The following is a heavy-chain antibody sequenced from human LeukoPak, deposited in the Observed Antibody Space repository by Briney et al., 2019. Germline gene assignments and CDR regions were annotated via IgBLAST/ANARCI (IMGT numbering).Heavy chain of an antibody. J-gene: IGHJ6*02. Sequence: GGSLRLSCAASGLTFSISAMNWVRQAPGRGLEWVSSIISSSGYIHYADSVKGRFTISRDNSKNTLYLQMNSLRAEDTAVYYCAGKTRYSSGWYEFGYYYYGMDVWGQGTTVTVSS. D-gene: IGHD6-19*01. CDR2: IISSSGYI. CDR1: GLTFSISA. CDR3: AGKTRYSSGWYEFGYYYYGMDV. V-gene: IGHV3-23*01.